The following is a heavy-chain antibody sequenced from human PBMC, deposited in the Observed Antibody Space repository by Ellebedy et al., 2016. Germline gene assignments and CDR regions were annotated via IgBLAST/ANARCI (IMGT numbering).Heavy chain of an antibody. CDR3: ARESRPVYYGMDV. CDR2: ISAYNGNT. J-gene: IGHJ6*02. CDR1: GYTFTNYG. Sequence: ASVKVSXXASGYTFTNYGISWVRQAPGQGLEWMGWISAYNGNTNYAQKLQGRVTMTTDTSTSTAYMELRSLRSDDTAVYYCARESRPVYYGMDVWGQGTTVTVSS. V-gene: IGHV1-18*01.